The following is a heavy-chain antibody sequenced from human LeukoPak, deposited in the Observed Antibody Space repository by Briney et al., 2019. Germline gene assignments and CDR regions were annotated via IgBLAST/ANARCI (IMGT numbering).Heavy chain of an antibody. CDR3: ARDTSSYYYHAMDL. Sequence: PGGSLRLSCAASGFTFSSCSMNWVRQAPGLGLESVSSVSSTSSLLYYADSVKGRFTISRGNTKNSLYLQVSSLRAEGTAVYYCARDTSSYYYHAMDLWGQGTTVTVSS. CDR1: GFTFSSCS. J-gene: IGHJ6*02. V-gene: IGHV3-21*01. CDR2: VSSTSSLL.